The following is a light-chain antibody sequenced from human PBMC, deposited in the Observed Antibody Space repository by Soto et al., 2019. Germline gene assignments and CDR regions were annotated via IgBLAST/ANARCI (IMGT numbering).Light chain of an antibody. CDR1: NSNVGSNS. Sequence: QSVLTQPPSASGTPGQRVTISCSGSNSNVGSNSVNWYQQLPGMAPKLLLYSDNQRPSGVPDRFSGSKSGSSASLAISGLQSEDEDDYHCSTWDDNLSTWLFGGGTQLTVL. J-gene: IGLJ7*01. CDR3: STWDDNLSTWL. CDR2: SDN. V-gene: IGLV1-44*01.